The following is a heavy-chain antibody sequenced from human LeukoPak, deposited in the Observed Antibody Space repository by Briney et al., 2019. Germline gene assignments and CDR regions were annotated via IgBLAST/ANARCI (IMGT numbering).Heavy chain of an antibody. D-gene: IGHD6-19*01. J-gene: IGHJ4*02. CDR2: VSAYKGYT. Sequence: ASVKVSCKASGYSFTNLGFSWVRQAPGQGLEWMGWVSAYKGYTSHAQKFQDRVIMTTDTSTTTAYMELRNLKSDDTAVYYCAREAVSFVAVANNGYFDFWGQGSLVIVSS. CDR3: AREAVSFVAVANNGYFDF. CDR1: GYSFTNLG. V-gene: IGHV1-18*01.